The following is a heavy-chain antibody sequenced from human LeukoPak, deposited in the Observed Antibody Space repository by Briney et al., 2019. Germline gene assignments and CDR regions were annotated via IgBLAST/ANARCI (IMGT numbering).Heavy chain of an antibody. J-gene: IGHJ5*02. CDR2: FDPEDGET. V-gene: IGHV1-24*01. CDR3: ATDRGLAGTKENWFDP. D-gene: IGHD6-13*01. CDR1: GYTLAELS. Sequence: ASVKVAWKVSGYTLAELSIEWVRQAHGKGLEWMGGFDPEDGETIYAQKFQGRVTMTEETSTDTAYMELSSLRSEDTAVYYSATDRGLAGTKENWFDPWGQGTLVTVSS.